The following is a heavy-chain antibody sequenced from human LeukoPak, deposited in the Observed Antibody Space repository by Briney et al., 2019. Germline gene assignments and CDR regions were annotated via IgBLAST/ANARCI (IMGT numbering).Heavy chain of an antibody. D-gene: IGHD3-3*01. J-gene: IGHJ5*02. Sequence: ITGICVGSYYPDSLKGRFTISRDNSKNTLYLQMNNLRAEDTAIYYCARQIIGGTRWFDPWGQGTLVTVSS. CDR2: ITGICVGS. CDR3: ARQIIGGTRWFDP. V-gene: IGHV3-23*01.